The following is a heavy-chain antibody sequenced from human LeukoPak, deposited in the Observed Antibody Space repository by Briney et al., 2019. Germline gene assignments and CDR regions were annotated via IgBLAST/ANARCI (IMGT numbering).Heavy chain of an antibody. Sequence: GESLKISCKGSEYSFTNYWIGWVRPMPGKGLEWMGIIYPGDSDTRYSPSFQGQVTISADKSTNTAYLQWSSLRASDTAMYYCARRLAAVEFFDYWGQGTLVTVSS. V-gene: IGHV5-51*01. CDR1: EYSFTNYW. CDR3: ARRLAAVEFFDY. D-gene: IGHD6-13*01. J-gene: IGHJ4*02. CDR2: IYPGDSDT.